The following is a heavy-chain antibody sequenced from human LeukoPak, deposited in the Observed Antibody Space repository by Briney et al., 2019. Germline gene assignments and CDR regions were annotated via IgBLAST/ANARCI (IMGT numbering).Heavy chain of an antibody. CDR1: GYTFTSYA. CDR2: INTNTGNP. V-gene: IGHV7-4-1*02. J-gene: IGHJ4*02. CDR3: ARGGSLRYFDWSTAGSYFDY. Sequence: GASVKVSCKASGYTFTSYAMSWVRQAPGQGLEWMGWINTNTGNPTYAQSFPGRFAFSLDTSISTAYLQISSLKAEDTAVYYCARGGSLRYFDWSTAGSYFDYWGQGTLVTVSS. D-gene: IGHD3-9*01.